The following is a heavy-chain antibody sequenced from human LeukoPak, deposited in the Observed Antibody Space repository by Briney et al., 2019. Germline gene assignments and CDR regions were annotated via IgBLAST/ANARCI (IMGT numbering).Heavy chain of an antibody. CDR1: GYTFTSYY. J-gene: IGHJ4*02. CDR3: ARAPYYYDSSGYYGYYFDY. Sequence: ASVKVSCKASGYTFTSYYMHWVRQAPGQGLEWMGIINPSGGSTSYAQKFQGRVTITADESTSTAYMELSSLRSEDTAVYYCARAPYYYDSSGYYGYYFDYWGQGTLVTVSS. V-gene: IGHV1-46*01. D-gene: IGHD3-22*01. CDR2: INPSGGST.